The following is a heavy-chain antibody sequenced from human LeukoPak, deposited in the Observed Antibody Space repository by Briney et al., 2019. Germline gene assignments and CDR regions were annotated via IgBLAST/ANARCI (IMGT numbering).Heavy chain of an antibody. V-gene: IGHV1-8*01. CDR1: GYTFTSYD. CDR2: MNPNSGNT. J-gene: IGHJ5*02. Sequence: GASVKVSCKASGYTFTSYDINWVRQAPGQGIEWMGWMNPNSGNTGYDQKFQCRVTMTRNTSISTAYMELSSLRSEDTAVYYCARARIAAARGRNWFDPWGQGTLVTVSS. D-gene: IGHD6-13*01. CDR3: ARARIAAARGRNWFDP.